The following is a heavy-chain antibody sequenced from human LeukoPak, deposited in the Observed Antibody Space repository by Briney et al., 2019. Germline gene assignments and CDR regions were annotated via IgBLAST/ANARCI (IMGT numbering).Heavy chain of an antibody. J-gene: IGHJ4*02. V-gene: IGHV4-39*01. CDR3: ARAYCSSASCAKLGYFDY. CDR2: IYYSGST. Sequence: SETLSLTCTVSGGSISSSTYYWGWIRQPPGKGLEWIGTIYYSGSTYYNPSLKSRVTISVDTPRNQFSLKLSSVTAADTAVYYCARAYCSSASCAKLGYFDYWGQGTLVTVSS. D-gene: IGHD2-2*01. CDR1: GGSISSSTYY.